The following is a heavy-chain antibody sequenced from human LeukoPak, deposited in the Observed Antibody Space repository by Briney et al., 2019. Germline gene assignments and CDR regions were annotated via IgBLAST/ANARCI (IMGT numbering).Heavy chain of an antibody. CDR2: IYYSGST. D-gene: IGHD6-13*01. CDR3: ASSSNWDRYFDY. CDR1: GGSISSSY. Sequence: PSETLSLTCTVSGGSISSSYWSWIRQPPGQGLEWIGSIYYSGSTNYNPSLKSRLTISLDTSKNQFSLKLSSVTAADTAVHYCASSSNWDRYFDYWGQGTLVTVSS. J-gene: IGHJ4*02. V-gene: IGHV4-59*01.